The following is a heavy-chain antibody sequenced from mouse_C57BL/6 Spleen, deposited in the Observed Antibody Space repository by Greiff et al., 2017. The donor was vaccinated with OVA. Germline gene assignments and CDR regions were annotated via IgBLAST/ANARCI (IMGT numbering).Heavy chain of an antibody. D-gene: IGHD3-2*02. V-gene: IGHV1-82*01. Sequence: QVQLQQSGPELVKPGASVKISCKASGYAFSSSWMNWVKQRPGKGLEWIGRMYPGDGDTNYNGKFKGKATLTADNSSSTAYMQLSSLTSEDSAVYFCARKALEGNYFDYWGQGTTLTVSS. CDR1: GYAFSSSW. CDR2: MYPGDGDT. J-gene: IGHJ2*01. CDR3: ARKALEGNYFDY.